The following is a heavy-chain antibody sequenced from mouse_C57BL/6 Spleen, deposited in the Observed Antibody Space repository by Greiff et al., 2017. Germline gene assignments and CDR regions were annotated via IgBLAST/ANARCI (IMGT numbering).Heavy chain of an antibody. V-gene: IGHV5-9*01. CDR1: GFTFSSYT. D-gene: IGHD1-3*01. CDR2: ISGGGGNT. CDR3: ARKSSFDY. J-gene: IGHJ2*01. Sequence: EVQGVESGGGLVKPGGSLKLSCAASGFTFSSYTMSWVRQTPEKRLEWVATISGGGGNTYYPDSVKGRFTISRDNAKNTLYLQMSSLRSEDTAFYYCARKSSFDYWGQGTTLTVSS.